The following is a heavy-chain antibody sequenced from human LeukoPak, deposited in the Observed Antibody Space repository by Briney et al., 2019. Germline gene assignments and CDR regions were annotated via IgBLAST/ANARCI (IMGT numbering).Heavy chain of an antibody. CDR2: INHSGST. V-gene: IGHV4-34*01. D-gene: IGHD3-22*01. CDR3: ATLGEYYDSSGYYYN. J-gene: IGHJ4*02. CDR1: GGSFSGFC. Sequence: SETLSLTCAVYGGSFSGFCWSWIRQPPGKGLEWIGEINHSGSTYYNPSLKSRVTISEDTSKNQFSLKLTSVTAADTAVYYCATLGEYYDSSGYYYNWGQGTLVTVSS.